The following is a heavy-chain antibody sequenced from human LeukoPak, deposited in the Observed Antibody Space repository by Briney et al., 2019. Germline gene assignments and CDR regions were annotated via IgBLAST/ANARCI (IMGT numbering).Heavy chain of an antibody. J-gene: IGHJ4*02. V-gene: IGHV4-59*12. CDR1: GGSISNYY. CDR2: IYYSGST. CDR3: ARDAGYTEIDY. D-gene: IGHD5-18*01. Sequence: SETLSLTCTVSGGSISNYYWSWIRQPPGKGLEWIGYIYYSGSTNYNPSLKSRVTISVDTSKNQFSLKLNSVTAADTAVYYCARDAGYTEIDYWGQGTLVTVSS.